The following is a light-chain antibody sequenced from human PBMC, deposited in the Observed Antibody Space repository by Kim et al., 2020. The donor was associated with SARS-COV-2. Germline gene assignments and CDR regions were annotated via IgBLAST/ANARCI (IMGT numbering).Light chain of an antibody. CDR3: CSYAGSYGVV. J-gene: IGLJ2*01. Sequence: GQSVTFSCTGTSSDVGYYNYVSWYQQHPGKAPKLMIYDVSKRPSGVPDRFSGSKSGNTASLTISGLQAEDEADYYCCSYAGSYGVVFGGGTQLTVL. V-gene: IGLV2-11*01. CDR1: SSDVGYYNY. CDR2: DVS.